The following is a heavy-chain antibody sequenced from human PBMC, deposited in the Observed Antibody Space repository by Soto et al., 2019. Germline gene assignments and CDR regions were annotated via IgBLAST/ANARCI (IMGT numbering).Heavy chain of an antibody. CDR1: GGSFSGDY. Sequence: PSETLSLTCAVYGGSFSGDYWSWIRQPPGKGLEWIGEINHSGSTNYNPSLKSRVTISVDTSKNQFSLKLSSVTAADTAVYYCARAPTYYYDSSGPLGFDPWGQGTLVTVSS. CDR2: INHSGST. CDR3: ARAPTYYYDSSGPLGFDP. D-gene: IGHD3-22*01. V-gene: IGHV4-34*01. J-gene: IGHJ5*02.